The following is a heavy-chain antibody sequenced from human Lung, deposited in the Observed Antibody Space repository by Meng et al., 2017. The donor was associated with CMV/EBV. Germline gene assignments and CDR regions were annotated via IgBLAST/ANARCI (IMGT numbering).Heavy chain of an antibody. J-gene: IGHJ6*02. D-gene: IGHD2-2*01. Sequence: FTLSSYSMNWVRQAPGKGLEWVSSISSSSSYIYYADSVKGRFTISRDNAKNSLYLQMNSLRAEDTAVYYCARGGVPAAIDYYYGMDVWGQGTTVTVSS. CDR2: ISSSSSYI. V-gene: IGHV3-21*01. CDR1: FTLSSYS. CDR3: ARGGVPAAIDYYYGMDV.